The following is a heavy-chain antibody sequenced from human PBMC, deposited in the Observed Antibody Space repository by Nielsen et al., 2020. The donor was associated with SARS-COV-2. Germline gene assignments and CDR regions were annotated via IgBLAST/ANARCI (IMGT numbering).Heavy chain of an antibody. J-gene: IGHJ4*02. CDR1: GFTFSSYA. D-gene: IGHD6-13*01. CDR3: AKGYSSSWYYFDY. V-gene: IGHV3-23*01. Sequence: GESLKISCAASGFTFSSYAMSWVRQAPGKGLEWVSAISGSGGSTYYADSVKGRFTISRDNSKNTLYLQMNSLRAEDTAVYYCAKGYSSSWYYFDYWGQGTLVPSPQ. CDR2: ISGSGGST.